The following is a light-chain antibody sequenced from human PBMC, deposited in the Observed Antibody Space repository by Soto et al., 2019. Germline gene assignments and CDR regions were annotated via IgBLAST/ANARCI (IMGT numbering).Light chain of an antibody. Sequence: QSVLTQPPSASGTPGQRVNISCSGSSSNIGSNYVYWYRQFPGTAPKLLIQRNNQRPSGVPDRFSGSKSGTSASLAISGLQSEDEADYYCAAWDDSLKGWVFGGGTKLTVL. CDR2: RNN. V-gene: IGLV1-47*01. CDR1: SSNIGSNY. J-gene: IGLJ3*02. CDR3: AAWDDSLKGWV.